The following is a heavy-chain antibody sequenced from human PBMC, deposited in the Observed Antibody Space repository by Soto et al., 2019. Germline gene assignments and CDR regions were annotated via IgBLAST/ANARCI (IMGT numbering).Heavy chain of an antibody. CDR1: GXSVSSGNYY. V-gene: IGHV4-61*01. CDR2: IYFTGST. Sequence: XTLSLPCTVSGXSVSSGNYYWTWIRQPPGKGLEWIGSIYFTGSTNYNHSLKSRLTISIDTSRKLLSLRLDSFTAADTAVYYCGRVPVDTYMIYWSDPWGQGTLGTVSS. D-gene: IGHD3-16*01. J-gene: IGHJ5*02. CDR3: GRVPVDTYMIYWSDP.